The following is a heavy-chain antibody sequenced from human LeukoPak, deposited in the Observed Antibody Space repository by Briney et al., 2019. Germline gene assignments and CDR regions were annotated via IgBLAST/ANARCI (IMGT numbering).Heavy chain of an antibody. J-gene: IGHJ6*02. CDR2: MNPNNGNT. CDR1: GYTFTSYD. D-gene: IGHD6-13*01. V-gene: IGHV1-8*01. Sequence: ASVKVSCKASGYTFTSYDINWVRQATGQGLEWMGWMNPNNGNTGYAQKFQGRVTMTRNTSISTAYMELSSLRSEDTAVYYCAREGSIAAATGMDVWGQGTTVTVSS. CDR3: AREGSIAAATGMDV.